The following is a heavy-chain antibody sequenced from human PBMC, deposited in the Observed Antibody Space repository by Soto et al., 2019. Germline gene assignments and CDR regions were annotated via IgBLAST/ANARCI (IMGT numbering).Heavy chain of an antibody. J-gene: IGHJ4*02. CDR1: GGYLSSGGYY. D-gene: IGHD2-8*01. CDR3: TRATGVQYYFAY. CDR2: IYYSGST. Sequence: TSETLSLTCTVSGGYLSSGGYYWSWIRQHPGKGLEWIGYIYYSGSTYYNPSLKSRVTISIDTSKNQFSLKLTSVTAADTAVYYCTRATGVQYYFAYWGQGTLVTVSS. V-gene: IGHV4-31*03.